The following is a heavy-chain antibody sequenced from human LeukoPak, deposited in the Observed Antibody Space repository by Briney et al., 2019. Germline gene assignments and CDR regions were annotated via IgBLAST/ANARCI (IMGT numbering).Heavy chain of an antibody. V-gene: IGHV4-34*01. CDR1: GAFSGNYY. D-gene: IGHD1-1*01. CDR2: INHSGST. CDR3: ARHRGRGTTGTGRFDP. J-gene: IGHJ5*02. Sequence: SETLSLTCTVSGAFSGNYYWSWIRQPPGKGLEWIGEINHSGSTNYNPSLKSRVTISVDTSKNQFSLKLSSVTAADTAVYYCARHRGRGTTGTGRFDPWGQGTLVTVSS.